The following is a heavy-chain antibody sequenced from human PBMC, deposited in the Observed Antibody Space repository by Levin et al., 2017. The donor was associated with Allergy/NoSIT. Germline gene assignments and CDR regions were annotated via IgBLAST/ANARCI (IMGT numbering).Heavy chain of an antibody. Sequence: EASVKVSCKVSGYTLTQLSMQWVRQTPGKGLEWMGGFDPGDGEAIYAQKFQGRLTMTEDISTDTAYMELSSLTSEDTAVYFCATGSQWLIDIQLNYNSHGMDVWGQGTTVTVSS. D-gene: IGHD6-19*01. V-gene: IGHV1-24*01. CDR1: GYTLTQLS. J-gene: IGHJ6*02. CDR3: ATGSQWLIDIQLNYNSHGMDV. CDR2: FDPGDGEA.